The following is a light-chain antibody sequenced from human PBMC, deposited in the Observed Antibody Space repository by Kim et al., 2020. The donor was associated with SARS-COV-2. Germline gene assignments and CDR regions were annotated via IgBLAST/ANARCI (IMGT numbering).Light chain of an antibody. CDR1: SSDVGGYNY. CDR2: EVT. V-gene: IGLV2-8*01. Sequence: QSALTQPPSASGSPGQSVTISCTGTSSDVGGYNYVSWYQQHPGKVPKLMIYEVTKRPSGVPDRFSGSKSGNTASLTVSGLQAEYEADYYCSSYAGGNNLVFGGGTQLTVL. J-gene: IGLJ2*01. CDR3: SSYAGGNNLV.